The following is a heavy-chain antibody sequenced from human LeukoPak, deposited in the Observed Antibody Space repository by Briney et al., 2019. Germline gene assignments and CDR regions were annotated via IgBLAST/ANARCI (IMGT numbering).Heavy chain of an antibody. CDR1: GGPVSSGSYY. CDR3: ARADYGDYGEYYFDY. D-gene: IGHD4-17*01. J-gene: IGHJ4*02. V-gene: IGHV4-61*01. CDR2: IYYSGST. Sequence: SETLSLTCTVSGGPVSSGSYYWSWIRQPPGKGLEWIGYIYYSGSTNYNPSLKSRVTISVDTSKNQFSLKLSSVTAADTAVYYCARADYGDYGEYYFDYWGQGTLVTVSS.